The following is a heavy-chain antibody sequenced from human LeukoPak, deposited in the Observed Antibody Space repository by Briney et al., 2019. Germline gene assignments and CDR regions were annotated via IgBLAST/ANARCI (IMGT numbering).Heavy chain of an antibody. CDR2: IYPGDSDT. CDR1: GYTFTNYW. Sequence: HGESLKISCKASGYTFTNYWIGWVRQMPGKGLEWMGIIYPGDSDTRYSPSFQGQVTISADKSISTAYLQWSSLKASDTAMYYCARQVDGNTVSGLEHWGQGTLVTVSS. J-gene: IGHJ1*01. CDR3: ARQVDGNTVSGLEH. D-gene: IGHD2/OR15-2a*01. V-gene: IGHV5-51*01.